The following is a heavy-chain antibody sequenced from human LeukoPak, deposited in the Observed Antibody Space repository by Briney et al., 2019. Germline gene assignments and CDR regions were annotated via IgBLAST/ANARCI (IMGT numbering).Heavy chain of an antibody. D-gene: IGHD3-10*01. Sequence: SETLSLTCTVSGGSISSSSYYWGWIRQPPGKVLEWIGSIYYSGSTYYNPSLKSRVTISVDTSKNQFSLKLSSVTAADTAVYYCARDYPGSGSYYFFDYWGQGTLVTVSS. CDR2: IYYSGST. J-gene: IGHJ4*02. V-gene: IGHV4-39*07. CDR1: GGSISSSSYY. CDR3: ARDYPGSGSYYFFDY.